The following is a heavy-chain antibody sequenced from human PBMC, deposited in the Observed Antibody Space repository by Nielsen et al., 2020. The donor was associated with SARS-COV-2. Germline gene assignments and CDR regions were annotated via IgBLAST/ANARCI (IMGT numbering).Heavy chain of an antibody. Sequence: GGSLRLSCAASGFTFSSYAMNWVRQAPGKGLEWVAVISYDGSNKYYADSVKGRFTISRDNSKNTLYLQMNSLRAEDTAVYYCARDLHYEPGYYFDYWGQGTLVTVSS. D-gene: IGHD3-3*01. J-gene: IGHJ4*02. CDR3: ARDLHYEPGYYFDY. CDR1: GFTFSSYA. V-gene: IGHV3-30-3*01. CDR2: ISYDGSNK.